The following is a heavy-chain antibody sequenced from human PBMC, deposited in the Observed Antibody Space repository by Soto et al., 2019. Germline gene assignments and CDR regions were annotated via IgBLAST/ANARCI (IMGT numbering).Heavy chain of an antibody. J-gene: IGHJ4*02. D-gene: IGHD3-22*01. CDR3: ARDTYYYASSGQPY. CDR2: IYSGGST. CDR1: GFTVSRSY. Sequence: EVQLVESGGGLIQPGGSLRVSCAASGFTVSRSYMSWVRQAPGKGLEWVSVIYSGGSTNYADSVKGRFTSSRDNSKNTLYLQMNSLRVEDTAVYYCARDTYYYASSGQPYWGQGTLVTVSP. V-gene: IGHV3-53*01.